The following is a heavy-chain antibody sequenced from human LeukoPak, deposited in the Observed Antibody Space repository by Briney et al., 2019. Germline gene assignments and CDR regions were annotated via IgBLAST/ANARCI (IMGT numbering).Heavy chain of an antibody. J-gene: IGHJ4*02. Sequence: ASVKVSCKASGYTFTSYGISWVRQAPGQGLEWMGWISAYNGNTNYAQKLQGRVTMTTDTSTSTAYMELRSLRSDDTAVYYCAGVWEEQWLVPAAIDYWGQGTLVTVSS. CDR3: AGVWEEQWLVPAAIDY. CDR2: ISAYNGNT. V-gene: IGHV1-18*01. D-gene: IGHD6-19*01. CDR1: GYTFTSYG.